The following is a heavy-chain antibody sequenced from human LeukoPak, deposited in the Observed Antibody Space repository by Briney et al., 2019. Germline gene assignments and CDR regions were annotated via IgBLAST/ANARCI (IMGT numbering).Heavy chain of an antibody. CDR3: ARDRTERFLEWLLSPNDAFDI. CDR2: ISSSGSTI. Sequence: GGSLRLSCAASGFTFSDYYMSWIRQAPGKGLEWVSYISSSGSTIYYADSVKGRFTISRDNAKNSLYLQMNSLRAEDTAVYYCARDRTERFLEWLLSPNDAFDIWGQGTMVTVSS. D-gene: IGHD3-3*01. CDR1: GFTFSDYY. V-gene: IGHV3-11*04. J-gene: IGHJ3*02.